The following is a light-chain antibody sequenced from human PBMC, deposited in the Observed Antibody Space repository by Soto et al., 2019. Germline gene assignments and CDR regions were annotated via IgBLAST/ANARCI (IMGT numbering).Light chain of an antibody. CDR2: DAS. J-gene: IGKJ2*01. CDR1: QDITNF. Sequence: DIQLTQSPSSLFASVGDIVTITCQASQDITNFLNWYQQKPGKPPKLLIYDASNLETGVPSRFSGSGSGTDFSLTISSLQPEDFATYYCQHYDDFPYTFGQGTKLEIK. V-gene: IGKV1-33*01. CDR3: QHYDDFPYT.